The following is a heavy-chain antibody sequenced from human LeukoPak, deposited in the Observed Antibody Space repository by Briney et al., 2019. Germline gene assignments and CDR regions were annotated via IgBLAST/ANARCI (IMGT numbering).Heavy chain of an antibody. Sequence: GGSLRLSCAASGFTFSSYEMNWVRQAPGKGLEWVSYISSSGSTIYYADSVKGRFTISRDNAKNSLYLQMNSLRAEDTAVYYCARGTYYYDSSGYYPLDYWGQGTLVTVSS. D-gene: IGHD3-22*01. CDR2: ISSSGSTI. CDR3: ARGTYYYDSSGYYPLDY. CDR1: GFTFSSYE. J-gene: IGHJ4*02. V-gene: IGHV3-48*03.